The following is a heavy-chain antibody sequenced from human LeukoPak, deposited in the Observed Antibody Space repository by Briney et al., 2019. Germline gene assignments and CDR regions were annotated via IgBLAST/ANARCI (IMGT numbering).Heavy chain of an antibody. CDR3: ARHEGYCTNGVCYLVRYMDV. CDR1: GYSFTNYW. D-gene: IGHD2-8*01. J-gene: IGHJ6*03. Sequence: GESLKISCKSSGYSFTNYWIGWVRQMPGKGLEWMGIIYPGDSDTIYSPSFQGQVTISADKSISTVYLQWSSLKASDTAMYYCARHEGYCTNGVCYLVRYMDVWGKGTTVTVSS. CDR2: IYPGDSDT. V-gene: IGHV5-51*01.